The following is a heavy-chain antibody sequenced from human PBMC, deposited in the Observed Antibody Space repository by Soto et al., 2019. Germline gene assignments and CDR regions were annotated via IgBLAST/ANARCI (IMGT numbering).Heavy chain of an antibody. CDR2: IYYSGNT. Sequence: SETLSLTCSVSGSSISSGYYYWSWIRQPPGKDLEWIGNIYYSGNTYYNPSLKSRLIISIDTSKNQFSLKVVYVTAADTAVYYCSSSSLYRLDVLGQGTTVTVAS. CDR1: GSSISSGYYY. D-gene: IGHD2-2*02. V-gene: IGHV4-30-4*01. CDR3: SSSSLYRLDV. J-gene: IGHJ6*02.